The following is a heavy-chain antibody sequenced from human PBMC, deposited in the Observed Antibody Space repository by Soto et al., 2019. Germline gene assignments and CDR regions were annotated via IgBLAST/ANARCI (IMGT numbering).Heavy chain of an antibody. D-gene: IGHD4-17*01. J-gene: IGHJ4*02. CDR3: ARVHYGDYAGAFDY. V-gene: IGHV4-59*01. CDR1: GGSISSYY. Sequence: SETLSLTCTVSGGSISSYYWSWIRQPPGKGLEWIGYIYYSGSTNYNPSLKSRVTISVDTSKNQFSLKLSSVTAADTAVYYCARVHYGDYAGAFDYWGQGTLVTVSS. CDR2: IYYSGST.